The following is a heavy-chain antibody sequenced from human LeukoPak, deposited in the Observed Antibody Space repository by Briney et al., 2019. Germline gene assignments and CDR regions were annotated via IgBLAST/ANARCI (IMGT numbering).Heavy chain of an antibody. V-gene: IGHV3-7*01. D-gene: IGHD3-16*01. CDR2: INQDGSTK. CDR1: GFTFSNAW. J-gene: IGHJ4*02. Sequence: GGSLRLSCAASGFTFSNAWMAWVRQAPGKGLEWVANINQDGSTKQYVDSVRGRFTISRDNAKNSLYLQMNSRRAEDTGLYHCARDMKGNLDYWGQGTLVTVSS. CDR3: ARDMKGNLDY.